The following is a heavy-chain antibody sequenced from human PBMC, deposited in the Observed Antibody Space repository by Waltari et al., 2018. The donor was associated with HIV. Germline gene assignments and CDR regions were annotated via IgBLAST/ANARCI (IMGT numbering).Heavy chain of an antibody. CDR1: GFTFVSLA. Sequence: EVQLLESGGGLVQPGGSLRLSCGASGFTFVSLAMSWVRQAPGKGLEWVSAISGSGGSTYYADSVKGRFTISRDNSKNTLYLQMNSLRAEDTAVYYCAKGCGSGYYYYGMDVWGQGTTVTVSS. V-gene: IGHV3-23*01. CDR2: ISGSGGST. J-gene: IGHJ6*02. CDR3: AKGCGSGYYYYGMDV. D-gene: IGHD2-21*01.